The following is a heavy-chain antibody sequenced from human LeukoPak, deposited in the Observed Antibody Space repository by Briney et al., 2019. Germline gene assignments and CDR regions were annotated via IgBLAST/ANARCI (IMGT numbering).Heavy chain of an antibody. D-gene: IGHD2-2*01. CDR3: ARVKRGYCSSTSCYEGAYYYYYYMDV. J-gene: IGHJ6*03. CDR1: GATFSSYA. Sequence: ASVKLSFKAAGATFSSYAISWGRQAPGQGLEWMGWISAYNGNTNYSQKLQGRVTMTTDTSTSTAYMELRSLRSDDTAVYYCARVKRGYCSSTSCYEGAYYYYYYMDVWGKGTTVTVSS. CDR2: ISAYNGNT. V-gene: IGHV1-18*01.